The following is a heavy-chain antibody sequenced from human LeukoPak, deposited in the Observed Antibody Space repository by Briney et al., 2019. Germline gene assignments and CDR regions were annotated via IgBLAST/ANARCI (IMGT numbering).Heavy chain of an antibody. V-gene: IGHV3-33*06. CDR1: GFTFSHYG. Sequence: PGRSLRLSCAASGFTFSHYGMHWVRQAPGKGLEWVAVIWNDGTNKYYSDSVKGRFTIYRDDSQNRVYLQMNSLSADDTALYYCAKDAQRGFDYSNSLEYWGQGALVTVSS. CDR2: IWNDGTNK. J-gene: IGHJ4*02. CDR3: AKDAQRGFDYSNSLEY. D-gene: IGHD4-11*01.